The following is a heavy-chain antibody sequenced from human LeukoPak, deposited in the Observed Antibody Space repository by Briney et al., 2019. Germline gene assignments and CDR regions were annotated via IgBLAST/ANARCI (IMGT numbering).Heavy chain of an antibody. V-gene: IGHV4-39*01. J-gene: IGHJ1*01. CDR2: IYYSGRT. CDR3: ARRRYYDGSGYLD. Sequence: PSETLSLTCIVSGDFVRNSNYYWDWIRQSPGKGLEWIGSIYYSGRTYYNPSLKTRVSMSVDTTKNHFSLKLTSVTAADTAVYYCARRRYYDGSGYLDWGQGTLVIAS. D-gene: IGHD3-22*01. CDR1: GDFVRNSNYY.